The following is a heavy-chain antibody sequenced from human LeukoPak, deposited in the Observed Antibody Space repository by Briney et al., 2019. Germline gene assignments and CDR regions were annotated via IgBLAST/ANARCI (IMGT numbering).Heavy chain of an antibody. V-gene: IGHV4-4*02. CDR1: GGSISSSNW. CDR3: ASLLMSRRWVFGAFDI. D-gene: IGHD2-8*01. Sequence: SETLSLTCAVSGGSISSSNWWSWVRQPPGKGLEWIGEIYHGGSTNYNPSLKSRVTISVDKSKNQFSLKLSSVTAADTAVYYCASLLMSRRWVFGAFDIWGQGTMVTVSS. CDR2: IYHGGST. J-gene: IGHJ3*02.